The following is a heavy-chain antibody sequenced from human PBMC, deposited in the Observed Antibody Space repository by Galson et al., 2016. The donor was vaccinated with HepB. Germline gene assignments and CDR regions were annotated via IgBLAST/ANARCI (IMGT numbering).Heavy chain of an antibody. CDR2: IYYSGST. V-gene: IGHV4-59*08. CDR1: GGSISSNY. Sequence: ETLSLTCTVSGGSISSNYWSWIRQPPGKGLEWIGYIYYSGSTNYNPSLESRVTFSIDTSKNQFSLKLSSVTAADTAVYYCARGSLWYDYWGQGTLVTVSS. J-gene: IGHJ4*02. CDR3: ARGSLWYDY. D-gene: IGHD6-13*01.